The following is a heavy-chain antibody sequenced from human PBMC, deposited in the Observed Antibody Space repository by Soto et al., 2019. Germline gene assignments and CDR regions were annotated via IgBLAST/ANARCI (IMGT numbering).Heavy chain of an antibody. V-gene: IGHV3-23*01. Sequence: EVQLLESGGGLVQPGGSLRLSCVASGFTFKNYDMRWVRQAPGKGLEWVAGVSGSGGVTYYADSVKGRCTNSRDNSKNTLYLQMNRLRANDTAVYYCAKDRQFRSYYESAGHYNNWGQGTLVTVSS. D-gene: IGHD3-10*01. CDR1: GFTFKNYD. CDR2: VSGSGGVT. CDR3: AKDRQFRSYYESAGHYNN. J-gene: IGHJ4*02.